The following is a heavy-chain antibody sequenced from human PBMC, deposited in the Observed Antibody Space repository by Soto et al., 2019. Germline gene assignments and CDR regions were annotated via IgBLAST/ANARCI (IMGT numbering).Heavy chain of an antibody. Sequence: PSETLSLTCSVSGDSISNVNYCWSWIRQPPDKGLEWIGHIYNGGSTYSNPSLKSRVTISVDRSKNQFSLKLSSVTAADTAVYYCARVPDRWGQGTLVTVSS. V-gene: IGHV4-30-2*01. CDR1: GDSISNVNYC. CDR2: IYNGGST. J-gene: IGHJ5*02. D-gene: IGHD2-2*01. CDR3: ARVPDR.